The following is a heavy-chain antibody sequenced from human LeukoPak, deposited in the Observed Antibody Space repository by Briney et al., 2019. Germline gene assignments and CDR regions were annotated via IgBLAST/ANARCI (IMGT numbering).Heavy chain of an antibody. Sequence: GASVKVSGKASGYTFTNYYIHWVRQAPGQGLEWVGLINPNGGNTGYAQRFQGRVTVTTDTSTSTVYMELNSLGSEDTAVYYCARERRAWGEDFWGQGTLVTVSS. CDR1: GYTFTNYY. D-gene: IGHD3-16*01. V-gene: IGHV1-46*01. CDR2: INPNGGNT. J-gene: IGHJ4*02. CDR3: ARERRAWGEDF.